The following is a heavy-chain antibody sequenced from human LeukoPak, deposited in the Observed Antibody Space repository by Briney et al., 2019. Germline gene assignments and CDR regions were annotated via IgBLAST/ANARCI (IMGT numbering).Heavy chain of an antibody. D-gene: IGHD3-9*01. Sequence: SETLSLTCTVSGGSISSYYWSWIRQPPGKGLEWIGYIYYSGSTNYNPSLKSRVTISVDTSKNQFSLKLSSVTAADTAVYYCAKNYDILTGYHNLRRRGWFDPWGQGTLVTVSS. CDR2: IYYSGST. CDR3: AKNYDILTGYHNLRRRGWFDP. J-gene: IGHJ5*02. CDR1: GGSISSYY. V-gene: IGHV4-59*12.